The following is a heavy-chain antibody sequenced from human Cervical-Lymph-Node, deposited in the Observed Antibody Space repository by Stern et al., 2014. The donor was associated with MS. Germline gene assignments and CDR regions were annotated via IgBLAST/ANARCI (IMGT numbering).Heavy chain of an antibody. D-gene: IGHD4-11*01. Sequence: QVQLVQSGAEVKKPGSSVKVSCKASGGTFSTFSINWVRQVPGQSLAWMGGIIPIFDTPNFAQKFQGRVTITADSSTSTVYMALNSLRFDDTAVYYCVLPSTVTTAAFDVWGRGTMVTVSS. V-gene: IGHV1-69*14. J-gene: IGHJ3*01. CDR3: VLPSTVTTAAFDV. CDR1: GGTFSTFS. CDR2: IIPIFDTP.